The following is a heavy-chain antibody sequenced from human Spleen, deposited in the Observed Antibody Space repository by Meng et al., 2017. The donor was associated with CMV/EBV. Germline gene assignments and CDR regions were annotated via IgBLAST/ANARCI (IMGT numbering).Heavy chain of an antibody. Sequence: GGSLRLSCAASGFTVSSNYMNWVRQAPGKGLEWVSAISGSGSGTYYADSVKGRFTISRDNSKNTLYLQMSSLRADDTAVYYCAKGGPAAPDPRYFQHWGQGTLVTVSS. CDR1: GFTVSSNY. D-gene: IGHD2-2*01. V-gene: IGHV3-23*01. CDR3: AKGGPAAPDPRYFQH. J-gene: IGHJ1*01. CDR2: ISGSGSGT.